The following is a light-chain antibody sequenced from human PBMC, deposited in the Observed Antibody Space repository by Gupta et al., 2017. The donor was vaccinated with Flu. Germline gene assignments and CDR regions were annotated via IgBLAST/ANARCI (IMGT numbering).Light chain of an antibody. CDR1: QSVLYSSNNKNY. CDR2: WAS. J-gene: IGKJ3*01. Sequence: INCKSSQSVLYSSNNKNYLAWYQQKPGRPPKVLIYWASTRESGVPDRFSGSGSGTDFTLTISSLQAEDVAVYYCQQYYTTPCTFGPGTKVEIK. CDR3: QQYYTTPCT. V-gene: IGKV4-1*01.